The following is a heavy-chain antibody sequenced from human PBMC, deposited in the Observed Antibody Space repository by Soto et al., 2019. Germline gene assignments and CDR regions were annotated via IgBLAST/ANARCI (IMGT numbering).Heavy chain of an antibody. CDR2: ISGSGGST. V-gene: IGHV3-23*01. D-gene: IGHD1-7*01. J-gene: IGHJ4*02. Sequence: GGSLRLSCAASGLTFSSYAMSWVRQAPGKGLEWVSAISGSGGSTYYADSVKGRFTISRDNSKNTLYLQMNSLRAEDTAVYFCATETVPGTCDYWAQGTLVTVSS. CDR3: ATETVPGTCDY. CDR1: GLTFSSYA.